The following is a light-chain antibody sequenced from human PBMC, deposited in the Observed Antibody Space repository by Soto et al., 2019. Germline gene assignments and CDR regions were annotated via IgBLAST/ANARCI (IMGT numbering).Light chain of an antibody. CDR1: QSVSSSY. V-gene: IGKV3-20*01. CDR3: QQYSSSRT. Sequence: EIVLTQSPGTLSLSPGERATLPCRASQSVSSSYLAWYQQKPGQAPRLLIYGGSSRATGIPVRFSGSGSETDFTLTITRLEPEDFAVYYCQQYSSSRTFGQGTNADIK. J-gene: IGKJ1*01. CDR2: GGS.